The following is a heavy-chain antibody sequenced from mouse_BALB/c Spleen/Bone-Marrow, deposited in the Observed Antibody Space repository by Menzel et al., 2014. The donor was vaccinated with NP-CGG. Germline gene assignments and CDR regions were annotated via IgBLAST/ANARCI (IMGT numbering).Heavy chain of an antibody. CDR3: ARLSYYGRFAY. CDR1: GFDFSRYW. V-gene: IGHV4-1*02. CDR2: INPDSSTI. D-gene: IGHD1-1*01. Sequence: EVKLMESGGGLVQPGGSLKLSCAASGFDFSRYWMSWVRQAPGKGLEWIGEINPDSSTINYTPSRKDKFIISRDNAKNTLYLQMSKVRSEDAALYYCARLSYYGRFAYWGQGTLVTVSP. J-gene: IGHJ3*01.